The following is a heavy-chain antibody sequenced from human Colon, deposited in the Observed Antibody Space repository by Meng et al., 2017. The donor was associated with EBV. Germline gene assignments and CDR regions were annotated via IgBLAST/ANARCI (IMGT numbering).Heavy chain of an antibody. J-gene: IGHJ4*02. CDR1: GGSISSVYW. Sequence: QVHLSVAGPGLVKPSDTLSRTCPGSGGSISSVYWWTWVRQSPGKGLEWIGEIYHSGSTNYNPSLKRRVTISVDKSKNQFSLKLTSVTAADTAVYYCARGGYYSFDYWGQRTLVTVSS. CDR3: ARGGYYSFDY. CDR2: IYHSGST. V-gene: IGHV4-4*02. D-gene: IGHD5-18*01.